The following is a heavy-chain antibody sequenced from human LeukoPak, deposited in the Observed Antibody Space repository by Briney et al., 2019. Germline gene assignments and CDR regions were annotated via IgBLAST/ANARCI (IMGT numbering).Heavy chain of an antibody. J-gene: IGHJ6*02. V-gene: IGHV3-48*04. CDR1: GFTFSSYS. CDR2: ISSSSSTI. D-gene: IGHD1-7*01. Sequence: GGSLRLSCAASGFTFSSYSMNWVRQAPGKGLEWVSYISSSSSTIYYADSVKGRFTISRDNAKNSLYLQMNSLRVEDTALYYCAKTRGRYFYGMDVWGQGTTVTVSS. CDR3: AKTRGRYFYGMDV.